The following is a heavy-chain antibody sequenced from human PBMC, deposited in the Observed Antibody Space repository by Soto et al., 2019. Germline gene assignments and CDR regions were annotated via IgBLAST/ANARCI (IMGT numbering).Heavy chain of an antibody. D-gene: IGHD3-3*01. Sequence: SETLSLTCTVSGGSISSYYWSWIRQPPGKGLEWIGYIYYSGSTNYNPSLKSRVTISVDTSKNQFSLKLSSVTAADTAVYYCARGRYDFWSGYVYYFDYWGQGTLVTVSS. CDR2: IYYSGST. V-gene: IGHV4-59*01. J-gene: IGHJ4*02. CDR3: ARGRYDFWSGYVYYFDY. CDR1: GGSISSYY.